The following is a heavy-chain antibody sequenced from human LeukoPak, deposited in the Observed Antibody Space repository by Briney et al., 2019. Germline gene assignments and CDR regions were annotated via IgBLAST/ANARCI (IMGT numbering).Heavy chain of an antibody. V-gene: IGHV4-59*01. J-gene: IGHJ5*02. CDR1: VGSISSYY. D-gene: IGHD3-10*01. CDR3: ARVLWFGELLAHP. Sequence: SETLSLTCTVSVGSISSYYWSWIRQPPWKGLEWFGYIYYSGSTNYNPSLKSRVTISVDTSKNQFSLKLSSVTAADTAVYYCARVLWFGELLAHPWGQGTLVTVSS. CDR2: IYYSGST.